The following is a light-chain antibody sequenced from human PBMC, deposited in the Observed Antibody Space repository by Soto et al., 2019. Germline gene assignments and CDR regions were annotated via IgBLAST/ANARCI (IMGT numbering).Light chain of an antibody. CDR1: QVIKNY. CDR2: GAS. J-gene: IGKJ3*01. Sequence: DIQMTQSPSSLSASVGDRVTICCRASQVIKNYLAWYQQRPGKGPKLHIYGASTLQSGVASRFSGSGSGTDFTLTIRSLQPEDVATYYCQKYNSAPPVTFGPGTTVHV. V-gene: IGKV1-27*01. CDR3: QKYNSAPPVT.